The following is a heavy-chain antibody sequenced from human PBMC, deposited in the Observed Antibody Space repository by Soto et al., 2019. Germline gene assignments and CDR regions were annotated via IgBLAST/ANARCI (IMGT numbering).Heavy chain of an antibody. CDR2: IYYSGST. J-gene: IGHJ4*02. V-gene: IGHV4-30-4*01. CDR1: GGSISGSDYY. D-gene: IGHD4-17*01. Sequence: QVQLQESGPGLVKPSQTLSLTCTVSGGSISGSDYYWTWIRQPPGKGLEWIGYIYYSGSTYYNPSLTSRVTISVYAAQNQFPLSLSSVTAADTAVYYCARGRTTVSPFACWGQGTLVTVSS. CDR3: ARGRTTVSPFAC.